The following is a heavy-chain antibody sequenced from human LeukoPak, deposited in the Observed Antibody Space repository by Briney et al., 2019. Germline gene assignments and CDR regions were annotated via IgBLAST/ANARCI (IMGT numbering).Heavy chain of an antibody. V-gene: IGHV3-21*01. CDR2: ISSSSSYI. CDR1: GFTFSSYT. CDR3: ARHHYDILTGSIDY. J-gene: IGHJ4*02. Sequence: GGSLRLSCAASGFTFSSYTMNWVRQAPGKGLEWVSSISSSSSYINYADSVKGRFTISRDNSKNSLYLQMNSLRAEDTAVYYCARHHYDILTGSIDYWGQGTLVTVSS. D-gene: IGHD3-9*01.